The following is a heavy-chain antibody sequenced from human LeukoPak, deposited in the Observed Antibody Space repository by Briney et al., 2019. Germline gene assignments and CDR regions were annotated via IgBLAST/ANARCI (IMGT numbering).Heavy chain of an antibody. CDR1: GFTFDDYA. D-gene: IGHD6-13*01. CDR2: ISWNSGSI. J-gene: IGHJ2*01. Sequence: PGRSLRLSCAASGFTFDDYAMHWVRQAPGKGLEWVSGISWNSGSIGYADSVKGRFTISRDNAKNSLYLQMNSLRAEDTALYYCAKAKIGYSRVLGNWYFDLWGRGTLVTVSS. V-gene: IGHV3-9*01. CDR3: AKAKIGYSRVLGNWYFDL.